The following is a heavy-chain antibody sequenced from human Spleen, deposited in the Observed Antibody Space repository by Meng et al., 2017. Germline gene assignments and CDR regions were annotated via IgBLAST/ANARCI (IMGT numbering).Heavy chain of an antibody. J-gene: IGHJ3*01. Sequence: GGSLRLSCAASGFLFSSYGMHWVRQAPGKGLEWVAIILYDGSKEYYADSVKGRFTISRDNSKNTLFLQMSSLRPDDTAVFYCARGGRGSDDAFDVWGRGTVVTVSS. CDR1: GFLFSSYG. CDR2: ILYDGSKE. D-gene: IGHD1-26*01. V-gene: IGHV3-30*03. CDR3: ARGGRGSDDAFDV.